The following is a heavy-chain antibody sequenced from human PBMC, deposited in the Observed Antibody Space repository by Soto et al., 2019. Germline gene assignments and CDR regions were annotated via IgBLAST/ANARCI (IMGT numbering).Heavy chain of an antibody. CDR3: AREVETGYSSGWYPTGLDY. Sequence: GGSLRLSCAASGFMFSNHWMSWVRQCPGKGLEWVANISNDGSQKYYVDSVKGRFTISRDNSKNTLYLQMNSLRAEDTAVYYCAREVETGYSSGWYPTGLDYWGQGTLVTVSS. D-gene: IGHD6-19*01. V-gene: IGHV3-7*04. CDR2: ISNDGSQK. CDR1: GFMFSNHW. J-gene: IGHJ4*02.